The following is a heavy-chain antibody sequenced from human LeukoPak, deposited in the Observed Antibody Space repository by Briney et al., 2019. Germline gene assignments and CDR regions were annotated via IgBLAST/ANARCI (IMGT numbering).Heavy chain of an antibody. J-gene: IGHJ4*02. V-gene: IGHV7-4-1*02. CDR2: INTNTGNP. CDR3: ARANFRGRYYDSSGYYLHDY. CDR1: GYTFTSYA. D-gene: IGHD3-22*01. Sequence: ASVKVSCKASGYTFTSYAMNWVRQAPGQGLEWMGWINTNTGNPTYAQGFTGRFVFSLDTSVSTAYLQISSLKAEDTAVYYCARANFRGRYYDSSGYYLHDYWGQGTLVTVPS.